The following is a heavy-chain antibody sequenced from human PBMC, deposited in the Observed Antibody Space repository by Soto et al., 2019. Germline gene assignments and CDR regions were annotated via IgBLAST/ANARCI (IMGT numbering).Heavy chain of an antibody. CDR1: GGSISSYY. CDR2: IYYSGST. CDR3: ARGPGGYSYGQEYFQH. Sequence: SETLSLTCTVSGGSISSYYWSWIRQPPGKGLEWIGYIYYSGSTNYNPSLKSRVTISVDTSKNQFSLKLSSVTAADTAVYYCARGPGGYSYGQEYFQHWGQGTLVTVSS. J-gene: IGHJ1*01. V-gene: IGHV4-59*01. D-gene: IGHD5-18*01.